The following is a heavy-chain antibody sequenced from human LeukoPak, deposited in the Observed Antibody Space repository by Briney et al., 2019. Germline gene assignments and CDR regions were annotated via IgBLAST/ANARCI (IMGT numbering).Heavy chain of an antibody. D-gene: IGHD3-22*01. V-gene: IGHV1-3*01. CDR3: ARVGSGYYSYWYFDL. Sequence: EASVKVSCKASGYTFTSYAMHWVRQAPGQRLEWMGWINAGNGNTKYSQKFQGRVTITRDTSASTAYMELSSLRSEDTAVYYCARVGSGYYSYWYFDLWGRGTLVTVSS. J-gene: IGHJ2*01. CDR1: GYTFTSYA. CDR2: INAGNGNT.